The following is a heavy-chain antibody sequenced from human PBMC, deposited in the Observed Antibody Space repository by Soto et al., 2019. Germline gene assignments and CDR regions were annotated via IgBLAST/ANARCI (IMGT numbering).Heavy chain of an antibody. CDR3: ARAQGGGGFNSWFDP. CDR2: IYQSGTT. J-gene: IGHJ5*02. V-gene: IGHV4-30-2*01. CDR1: GGSISSGGYS. D-gene: IGHD1-26*01. Sequence: SETLSLTCAVSGGSISSGGYSWSWIRQPPGKGLEWIGYIYQSGTTYYNPSLKSRVTISVDRSKNQFSLKLSSVTAADTAVYYCARAQGGGGFNSWFDPWGQGALVTVSS.